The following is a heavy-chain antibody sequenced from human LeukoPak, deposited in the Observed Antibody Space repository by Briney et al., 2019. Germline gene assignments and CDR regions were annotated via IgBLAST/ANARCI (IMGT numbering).Heavy chain of an antibody. CDR2: ISSSSSYI. V-gene: IGHV3-21*01. J-gene: IGHJ4*02. CDR1: GFTFSSYS. D-gene: IGHD3-16*01. CDR3: ARDGGRMDY. Sequence: GGSLRLSCAAFGFTFSSYSMNWVRQAPGKGLEWVSIISSSSSYIYYTDSVKGRFTVSRDNAKNLLYLQMNSLRVEDTAVYYCARDGGRMDYWGQGTLVTVSS.